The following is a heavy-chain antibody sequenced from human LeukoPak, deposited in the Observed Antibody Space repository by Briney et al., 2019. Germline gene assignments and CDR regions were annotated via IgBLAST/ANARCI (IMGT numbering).Heavy chain of an antibody. CDR2: IYNREST. V-gene: IGHV4-59*01. Sequence: ETLSLTCTVSGDSMNTYYWNWIRQPPGKGLEWIGYIYNRESTNYNPSLKSRVTISIDTSKNQFSLKLISVTPADTAVYYCAGRSWYFDYWGQGTLVTVSS. J-gene: IGHJ4*02. CDR3: AGRSWYFDY. D-gene: IGHD2-15*01. CDR1: GDSMNTYY.